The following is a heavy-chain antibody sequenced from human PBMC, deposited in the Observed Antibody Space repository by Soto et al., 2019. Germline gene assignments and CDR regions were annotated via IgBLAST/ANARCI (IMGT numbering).Heavy chain of an antibody. J-gene: IGHJ5*02. D-gene: IGHD3-16*01. V-gene: IGHV3-30*18. CDR3: VKGGVGGVSWNWFDT. CDR1: GFTFNKYG. CDR2: ISFDGRNT. Sequence: PGGSLRLSCAASGFTFNKYGMHWVREAPDKGLEWVVVISFDGRNTYYADSVKGRFTISRENAKNSFHLQMNSLRGEDTAVYFCVKGGVGGVSWNWFDTWGQGTLVTVSS.